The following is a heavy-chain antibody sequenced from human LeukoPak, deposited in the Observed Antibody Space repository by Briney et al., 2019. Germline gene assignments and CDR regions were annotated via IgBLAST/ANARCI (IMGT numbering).Heavy chain of an antibody. V-gene: IGHV3-30*04. CDR3: AKDLSPEYYYDSSGYYGSHLNVDY. Sequence: GGSLRLSCAASGFTFSSYAMHWVRQAPGKGLEWVAVISYDGSNKYYADSVKGRFTISRDNSKNTLYLQMNSLRAEDTAVYYCAKDLSPEYYYDSSGYYGSHLNVDYWGQGTLVTVSS. CDR2: ISYDGSNK. J-gene: IGHJ4*02. CDR1: GFTFSSYA. D-gene: IGHD3-22*01.